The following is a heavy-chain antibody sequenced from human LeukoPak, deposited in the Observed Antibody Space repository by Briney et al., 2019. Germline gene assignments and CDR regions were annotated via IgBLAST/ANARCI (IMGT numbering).Heavy chain of an antibody. CDR3: AREPSGSYDTEASDV. CDR1: GYTFTSYD. J-gene: IGHJ3*01. V-gene: IGHV1-8*01. CDR2: MNPNSGNT. Sequence: GASVKVSRKASGYTFTSYDINWVRQAPGQGLEWMGWMNPNSGNTGYAQKFQGRVTMTRNTSISTAYMELSSLRSEDTAVYYCAREPSGSYDTEASDVWGQGTKVTVSS. D-gene: IGHD1-26*01.